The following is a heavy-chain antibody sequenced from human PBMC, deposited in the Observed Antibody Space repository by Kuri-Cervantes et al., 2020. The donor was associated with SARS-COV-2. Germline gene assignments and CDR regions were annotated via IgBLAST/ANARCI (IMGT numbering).Heavy chain of an antibody. Sequence: GESLKISCAASGFTFSDYYMSWIRQAPGKGLEWVSYISSSSSYTNYADSVKGRFTISRDNAKNSLYLQMDSLRAEDTALYYCAKWYCSSRSCYEGVPDAFDMWGQGTMVTVSS. D-gene: IGHD2-2*01. CDR2: ISSSSSYT. CDR1: GFTFSDYY. CDR3: AKWYCSSRSCYEGVPDAFDM. V-gene: IGHV3-11*03. J-gene: IGHJ3*02.